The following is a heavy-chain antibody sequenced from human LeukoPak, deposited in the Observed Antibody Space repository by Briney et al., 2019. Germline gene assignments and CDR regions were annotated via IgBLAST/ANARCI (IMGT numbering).Heavy chain of an antibody. CDR2: SYSGGSS. V-gene: IGHV3-53*05. CDR3: ARESESYDSSGSTFKY. CDR1: GFTVSSNY. Sequence: GGSLRLSCAASGFTVSSNYMSWVRQAPGKGLEWVSVSYSGGSSYYADSVKGRFTISRDNSKNTLHLQMNSLRAEDTAVYYCARESESYDSSGSTFKYWGQGTLVTVSS. D-gene: IGHD3-22*01. J-gene: IGHJ4*02.